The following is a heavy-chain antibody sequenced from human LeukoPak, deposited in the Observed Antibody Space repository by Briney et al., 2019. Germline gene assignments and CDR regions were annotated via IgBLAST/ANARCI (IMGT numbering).Heavy chain of an antibody. Sequence: GGPLRLSCAASGFTFSSYWMSWVRQAPGKGLEWVANIKQDGSEKYYVDSVKGRFTISRDNAKNSLYLQMNSLRAEDTAVYYCARNRYYYDSSGYYNFDYWGQGALVTVSS. D-gene: IGHD3-22*01. CDR2: IKQDGSEK. J-gene: IGHJ4*02. V-gene: IGHV3-7*01. CDR3: ARNRYYYDSSGYYNFDY. CDR1: GFTFSSYW.